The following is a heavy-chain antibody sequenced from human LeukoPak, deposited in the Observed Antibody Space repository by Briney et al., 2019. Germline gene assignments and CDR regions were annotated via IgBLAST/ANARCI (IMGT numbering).Heavy chain of an antibody. CDR2: ISSSSSYI. Sequence: GGSLRLSCTASGIMFSGYWMSWVRQAPGKGLEWVSSISSSSSYIYYADSVKGRFTISRDNAKNSLYLQMNSLRAEDTAVYYCAIYGSGSYPSYWGQGTLVTVSS. D-gene: IGHD3-10*01. V-gene: IGHV3-21*01. CDR1: GIMFSGYW. CDR3: AIYGSGSYPSY. J-gene: IGHJ4*02.